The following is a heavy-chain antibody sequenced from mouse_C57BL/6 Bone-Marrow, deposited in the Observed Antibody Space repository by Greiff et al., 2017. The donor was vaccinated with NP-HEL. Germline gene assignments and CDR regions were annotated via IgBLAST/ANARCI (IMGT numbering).Heavy chain of an antibody. CDR1: GYTFTDHT. CDR3: ARWGYYCSSYWYYYAMDY. J-gene: IGHJ4*01. D-gene: IGHD1-1*01. CDR2: IYPRDGST. Sequence: VQLQQSDAELVKPGASVKISCKVSGYTFTDHTIHWMKQRPEQGLDWIGYIYPRDGSTKYNEKFTGKATLTADTSSSTAYMQLNSLTSEDSAVYFCARWGYYCSSYWYYYAMDYWGQGTSVTVSS. V-gene: IGHV1-78*01.